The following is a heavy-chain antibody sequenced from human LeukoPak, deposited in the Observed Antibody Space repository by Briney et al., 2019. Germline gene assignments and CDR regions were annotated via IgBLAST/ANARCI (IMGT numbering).Heavy chain of an antibody. V-gene: IGHV3-74*01. CDR2: INSDGSST. D-gene: IGHD3-3*01. Sequence: GGSLRLSCAASGFTFSSYWMHWVRQAPGKGLVWVSRINSDGSSTSYADSVKGRFTISRDNAKNTLYLRMNSLRAEDTAVYYCARAARVGNYDFWSGYYTVFDYWGQGTLVTVSS. CDR1: GFTFSSYW. CDR3: ARAARVGNYDFWSGYYTVFDY. J-gene: IGHJ4*02.